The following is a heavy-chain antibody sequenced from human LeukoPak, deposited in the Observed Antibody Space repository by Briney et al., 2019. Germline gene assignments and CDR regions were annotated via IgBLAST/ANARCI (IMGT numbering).Heavy chain of an antibody. J-gene: IGHJ4*02. CDR1: GFTFSRNG. Sequence: GGSLRLSCVASGFTFSRNGMHWVGQAPGKGLGGVAVLSFDGSNRYYVDSVKGRFTISRDNSKNTLYLQMNSLRGEDTAVYYCAKDRLMDPGTFNGYFDSWGQGILVAVSS. D-gene: IGHD5-18*01. CDR2: LSFDGSNR. V-gene: IGHV3-30*18. CDR3: AKDRLMDPGTFNGYFDS.